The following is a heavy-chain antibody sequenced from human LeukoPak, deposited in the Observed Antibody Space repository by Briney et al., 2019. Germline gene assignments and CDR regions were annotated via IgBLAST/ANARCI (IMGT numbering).Heavy chain of an antibody. D-gene: IGHD1-1*01. CDR1: GFTFSSYW. V-gene: IGHV3-7*03. CDR3: SRDERYNHAFDI. J-gene: IGHJ3*02. Sequence: QSGGSLRLSCAASGFTFSSYWMSWVRQAPGKGLEWVANIKRDASEKYYMDSGKGRFTVSRDNAKNSLYLQMNSLRAEDTAAYHCSRDERYNHAFDIWGQGTMVTVSS. CDR2: IKRDASEK.